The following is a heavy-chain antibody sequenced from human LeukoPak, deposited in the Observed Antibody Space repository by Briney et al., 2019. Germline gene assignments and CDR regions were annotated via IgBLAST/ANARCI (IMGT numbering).Heavy chain of an antibody. J-gene: IGHJ6*02. CDR3: ARGVGEYQLLWRSIWNYDHYYYGMDV. CDR2: MNPNSGNT. D-gene: IGHD2-2*01. Sequence: ASVKVSCKASGYTFTSYAMNWVRQATGQGLEWMGWMNPNSGNTGYAQKFQGRVTMTRNTSISTAYMELSSLRSEDTAVYYCARGVGEYQLLWRSIWNYDHYYYGMDVWGQGTTVTVSS. CDR1: GYTFTSYA. V-gene: IGHV1-8*02.